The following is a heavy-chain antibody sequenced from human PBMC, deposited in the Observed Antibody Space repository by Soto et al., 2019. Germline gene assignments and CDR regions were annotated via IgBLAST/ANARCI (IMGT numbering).Heavy chain of an antibody. V-gene: IGHV3-23*01. CDR3: AKDKWVDNKVILDAFDI. CDR2: ISGSGGST. J-gene: IGHJ3*02. D-gene: IGHD2-21*01. CDR1: GFTFSSYA. Sequence: GGSLRLSCAASGFTFSSYAMSWVRQAPGKGLEWVSAISGSGGSTYYADSVKGRFTISRDNSKNTLYLQMNSLRAEDTAVYYCAKDKWVDNKVILDAFDIWGQGTMVTVSS.